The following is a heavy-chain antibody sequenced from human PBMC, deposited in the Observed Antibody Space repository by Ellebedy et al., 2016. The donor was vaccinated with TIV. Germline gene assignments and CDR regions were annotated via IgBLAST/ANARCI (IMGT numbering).Heavy chain of an antibody. V-gene: IGHV4-34*01. CDR1: GGSFSNYY. Sequence: SQTLSLTCAVYGGSFSNYYWSWIRQPPGKGLEWIGEINHSGSTNYNPSLKSRVTISVDTSKNQFSLKLSSVTAADTAVYYCARHPLLWFGELNWFDPWGQGTLVTVSS. CDR3: ARHPLLWFGELNWFDP. D-gene: IGHD3-10*01. J-gene: IGHJ5*02. CDR2: INHSGST.